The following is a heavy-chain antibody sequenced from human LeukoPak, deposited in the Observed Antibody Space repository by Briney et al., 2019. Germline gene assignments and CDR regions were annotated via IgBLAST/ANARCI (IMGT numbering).Heavy chain of an antibody. Sequence: SETLSLTCTVSSGSISGHFWSWIRQPPGKGLEWMGYIYYSGSTNYNPSLQSRVTISVDTSKNQFSLKLNSVTAADTAVYYCARRDDYDANSFDYWGQGTLATVSS. D-gene: IGHD4-23*01. CDR1: SGSISGHF. CDR2: IYYSGST. J-gene: IGHJ4*02. CDR3: ARRDDYDANSFDY. V-gene: IGHV4-59*11.